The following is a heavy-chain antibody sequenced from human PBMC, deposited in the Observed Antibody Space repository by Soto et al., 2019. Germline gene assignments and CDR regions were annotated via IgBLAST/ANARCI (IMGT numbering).Heavy chain of an antibody. CDR2: IYTSGST. CDR3: ARGMYSSSWYWFDP. V-gene: IGHV4-4*07. CDR1: GGSISSYY. D-gene: IGHD6-13*01. J-gene: IGHJ5*02. Sequence: TLSLTCTVSGGSISSYYWSWIRQPAGKGLEWIGRIYTSGSTNYNPSLKSRVTMSVDTSKNQFSLKLSSVTAADTAVYYCARGMYSSSWYWFDPWGQGTLVTVSS.